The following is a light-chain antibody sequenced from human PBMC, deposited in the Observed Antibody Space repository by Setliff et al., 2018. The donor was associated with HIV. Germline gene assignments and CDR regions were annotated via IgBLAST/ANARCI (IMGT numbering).Light chain of an antibody. Sequence: SALTQPASVSGSPGQSITISCTGTSSDIGGYNYVSWYQQHPGKAPKLMIYEVSNRPSGVSNRFSGSKSGNTASLTISGLQAEDEADYYCSSYTSSSTLEVFGTGTKGTVL. CDR1: SSDIGGYNY. CDR3: SSYTSSSTLEV. CDR2: EVS. J-gene: IGLJ1*01. V-gene: IGLV2-14*01.